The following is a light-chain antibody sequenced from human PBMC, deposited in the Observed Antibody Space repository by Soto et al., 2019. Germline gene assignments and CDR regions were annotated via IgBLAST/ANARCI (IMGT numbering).Light chain of an antibody. J-gene: IGKJ5*01. V-gene: IGKV1-39*01. CDR2: AAS. Sequence: DFQMTQSPSSLSASVGDRVTITCRASQSISSYLNWYQQKPGKAPKLLIYAASSLQSGVPSRFSGSGSGTDFTLTISSLQPEDFATYYCQQSYSLPFFGQGTRLEIK. CDR3: QQSYSLPF. CDR1: QSISSY.